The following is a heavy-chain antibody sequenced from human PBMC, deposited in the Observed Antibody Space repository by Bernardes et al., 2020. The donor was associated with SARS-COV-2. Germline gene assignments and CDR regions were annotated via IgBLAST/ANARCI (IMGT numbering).Heavy chain of an antibody. D-gene: IGHD3-3*01. CDR1: GGSISSYY. CDR2: IYTSGST. CDR3: AREATSFTASFWSGPSGYYYGMDV. Sequence: LSLTCTVSGGSISSYYWSWIRQPAGKGLEWIGRIYTSGSTNYNPSLKSRVTMSVDTSKNQFSLKLSSVTAADTAVYYCAREATSFTASFWSGPSGYYYGMDVWGQGTTVTVSS. V-gene: IGHV4-4*07. J-gene: IGHJ6*02.